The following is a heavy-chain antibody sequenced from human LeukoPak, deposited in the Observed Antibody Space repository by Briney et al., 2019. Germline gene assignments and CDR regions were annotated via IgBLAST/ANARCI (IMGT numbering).Heavy chain of an antibody. J-gene: IGHJ5*02. CDR1: GYSIGNSAYY. D-gene: IGHD3-22*01. CDR3: ARPSVRYYESRGYPNWFDP. Sequence: SETLSLICTVSGYSIGNSAYYWAWIRQPPGKGLDWIGSVYHSGSTYYNPSLKSRVTISVDTSNNQFSLKLSSVTAADTAVYYCARPSVRYYESRGYPNWFDPWGQGTLVTVSS. CDR2: VYHSGST. V-gene: IGHV4-38-2*02.